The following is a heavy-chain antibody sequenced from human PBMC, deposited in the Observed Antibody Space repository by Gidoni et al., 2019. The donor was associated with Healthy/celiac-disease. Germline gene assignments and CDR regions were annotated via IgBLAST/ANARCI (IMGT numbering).Heavy chain of an antibody. Sequence: EVQLVESGGGLVQPGGSLKLSCAASGFTFSVSAMHWVRQASGKGLEWVGRIRSKANSYATAYAASVKGRFTISRDDSKNTAYLQMNSLKTEDTAVYYCTRTYGSGSYDYYYGMDVWGQGTTVTVSS. V-gene: IGHV3-73*01. J-gene: IGHJ6*02. CDR2: IRSKANSYAT. CDR1: GFTFSVSA. CDR3: TRTYGSGSYDYYYGMDV. D-gene: IGHD3-10*01.